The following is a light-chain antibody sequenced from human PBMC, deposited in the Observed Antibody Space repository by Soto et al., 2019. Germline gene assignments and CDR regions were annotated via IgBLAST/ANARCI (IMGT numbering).Light chain of an antibody. CDR2: GAS. V-gene: IGKV3-20*01. CDR1: QSVSSSY. CDR3: QQHDNPPWT. Sequence: EIVLTQSPGTLSLSPGEGATLSCRASQSVSSSYLAWYQQKPGQAPRLLIYGASSRATGIPDRFSGGGSGKYFILTSSRLEPEDFAVYYCQQHDNPPWTFGQGTKVEIK. J-gene: IGKJ1*01.